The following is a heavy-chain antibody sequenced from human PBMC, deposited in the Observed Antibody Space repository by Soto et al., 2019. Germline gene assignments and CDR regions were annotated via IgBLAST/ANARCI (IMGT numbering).Heavy chain of an antibody. CDR2: IDWDDDK. Sequence: ESGPTLVNPTQTLTLTCTFSGFSLSTSGMCVSWIRQPPGKALEWLALIDWDDDKYYSTSLKTRLTISKDTSENQVVLTMTNMVPVDTATYYCATAHSYTDILTRYSMCTTHYWGKGTLVTVCS. V-gene: IGHV2-70*01. CDR3: ATAHSYTDILTRYSMCTTHY. D-gene: IGHD3-9*01. CDR1: GFSLSTSGMC. J-gene: IGHJ4*02.